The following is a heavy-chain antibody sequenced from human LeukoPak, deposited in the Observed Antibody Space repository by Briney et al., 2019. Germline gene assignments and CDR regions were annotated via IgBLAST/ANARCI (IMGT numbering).Heavy chain of an antibody. V-gene: IGHV3-30-3*01. CDR2: MSYDGINK. D-gene: IGHD6-19*01. CDR3: SRGDSYSSGWFEIFFDY. J-gene: IGHJ4*02. CDR1: GFTFSYYA. Sequence: PGGSLRLSCAASGFTFSYYAMHWVRQAPGKGLEWVAVMSYDGINKYYADSVKGRFTISRDNSKNTLYLQMNSLRAEDTAVYYCSRGDSYSSGWFEIFFDYWGQGALVTVSS.